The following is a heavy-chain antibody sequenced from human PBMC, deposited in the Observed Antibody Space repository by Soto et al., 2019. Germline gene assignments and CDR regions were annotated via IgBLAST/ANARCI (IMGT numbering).Heavy chain of an antibody. CDR1: GGSISSGGYY. J-gene: IGHJ4*02. D-gene: IGHD2-2*02. CDR3: ARGEVLPAALLDY. Sequence: KPSETLSLTCTVSGGSISSGGYYWSWIRQRPGKGLEWIGDIHYSGSTFYNPSLKSRVTISVDTSENQFSLKLSSMTAADTAVYYCARGEVLPAALLDYWGQGTLVTVSS. V-gene: IGHV4-31*03. CDR2: IHYSGST.